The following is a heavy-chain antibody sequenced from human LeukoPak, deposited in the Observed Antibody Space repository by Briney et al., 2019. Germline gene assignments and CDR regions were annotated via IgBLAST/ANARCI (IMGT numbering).Heavy chain of an antibody. V-gene: IGHV3-74*01. CDR1: GFTFSSYW. J-gene: IGHJ4*02. Sequence: LTGGSLRLSCAASGFTFSSYWIHWVRQAPGKGLVWVSRISSDGSITNYVDSVKGRFTISRDNARNMLYLQMNSLRAEDTAVYYCASPAIVGATAPFGYWGQGSLVTVSS. CDR2: ISSDGSIT. D-gene: IGHD1-26*01. CDR3: ASPAIVGATAPFGY.